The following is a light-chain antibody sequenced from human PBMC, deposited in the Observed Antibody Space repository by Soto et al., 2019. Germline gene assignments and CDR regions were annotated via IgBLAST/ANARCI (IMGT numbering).Light chain of an antibody. Sequence: QSALTQPASVSGSPGQTITISCTGTSSDVGGYDYVSWYQQHPAKAPRFMIYEVTNRPSGVSHRFSGSKSGNTASLTISGLQAEDEADYYCSSYTTTSTYVFGTGTKVTVL. J-gene: IGLJ1*01. CDR2: EVT. CDR1: SSDVGGYDY. V-gene: IGLV2-14*01. CDR3: SSYTTTSTYV.